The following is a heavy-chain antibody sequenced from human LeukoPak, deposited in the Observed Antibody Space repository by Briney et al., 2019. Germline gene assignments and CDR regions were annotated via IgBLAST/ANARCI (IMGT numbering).Heavy chain of an antibody. V-gene: IGHV4-34*01. CDR1: GGSFSGYY. Sequence: SETLSLTCAVYGGSFSGYYWSWIRQPPGKGLEWIGEINHSGSTNYNPSLKSRVTISVDTSKNQFSLKLSSVTAADTAVYYCARAPRLAYYYYYMDVWGKGTTVTVSS. CDR3: ARAPRLAYYYYYMDV. CDR2: INHSGST. J-gene: IGHJ6*03. D-gene: IGHD6-6*01.